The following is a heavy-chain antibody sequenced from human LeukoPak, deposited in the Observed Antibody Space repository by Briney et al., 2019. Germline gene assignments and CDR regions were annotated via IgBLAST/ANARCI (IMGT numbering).Heavy chain of an antibody. Sequence: PGGSLRLSCAASGFTFGDFHMSWIRLAPGKGLEWVAYTSTTGRTIYYADSVKGRFVLSRDNADQSLYLQMNSLRVEDSAVYFCARDPLQSSGWNWYFDLWGRGTLVAVSS. J-gene: IGHJ2*01. V-gene: IGHV3-11*01. CDR1: GFTFGDFH. CDR3: ARDPLQSSGWNWYFDL. CDR2: TSTTGRTI. D-gene: IGHD6-25*01.